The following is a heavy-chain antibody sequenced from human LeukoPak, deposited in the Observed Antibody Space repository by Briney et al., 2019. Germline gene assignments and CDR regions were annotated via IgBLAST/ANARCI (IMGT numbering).Heavy chain of an antibody. CDR1: GFTLSSYA. J-gene: IGHJ4*02. V-gene: IGHV3-23*01. Sequence: GGSLRLSCAASGFTLSSYAMSWVRQAPGKGLEWVSAISGSGGSTYYADSVKGRFTISRDNSKNTLYLQMNSLRAEDTAVYCCAKDRAGRDDYGDSRNDYWGQGTLVTVSS. D-gene: IGHD4-17*01. CDR3: AKDRAGRDDYGDSRNDY. CDR2: ISGSGGST.